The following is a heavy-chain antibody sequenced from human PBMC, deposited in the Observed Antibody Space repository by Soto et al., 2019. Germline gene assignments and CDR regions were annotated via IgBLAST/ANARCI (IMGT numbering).Heavy chain of an antibody. D-gene: IGHD5-12*01. CDR1: GYTFTGYA. CDR2: INAGNGNT. Sequence: QVQLVQSGAEEKKPGASVKVSCKASGYTFTGYAMHWVRQAPGQRLEWMGWINAGNGNTKYSQKFQGRVTITRDTAAGTAYMELSSLRSEDTAVYYCARAVAGPADFDYWGQGTLVTVSS. CDR3: ARAVAGPADFDY. V-gene: IGHV1-3*05. J-gene: IGHJ4*02.